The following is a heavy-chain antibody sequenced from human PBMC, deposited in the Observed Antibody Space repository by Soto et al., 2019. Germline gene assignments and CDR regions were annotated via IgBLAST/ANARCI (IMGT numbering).Heavy chain of an antibody. CDR1: GYIFTSYG. Sequence: ASVKVSCKASGYIFTSYGISWVRQAPGQGLEWLGWISGYNGNTNYAQKVQGRVTLTTDKSTNTAYMDLWSLTSDDTAVYYCARGPRYCSTTTCFAGVTWFDPWG. CDR3: ARGPRYCSTTTCFAGVTWFDP. V-gene: IGHV1-18*04. CDR2: ISGYNGNT. J-gene: IGHJ5*02. D-gene: IGHD2-2*01.